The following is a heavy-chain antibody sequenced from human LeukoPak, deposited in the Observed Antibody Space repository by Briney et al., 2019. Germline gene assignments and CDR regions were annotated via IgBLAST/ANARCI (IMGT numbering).Heavy chain of an antibody. CDR3: AHMAVGNVLKYYFDY. J-gene: IGHJ4*02. CDR2: IYWNDDK. V-gene: IGHV2-5*01. CDR1: GFSLSTSGVG. D-gene: IGHD6-19*01. Sequence: SGPTLVNPTQTLTLTCTFSGFSLSTSGVGVGWIRQPPGKALEWLALIYWNDDKRYSPSLKSRPTITRDTSKNQVVLTMTNMDPVDTATYYCAHMAVGNVLKYYFDYWGQGTLVTVSS.